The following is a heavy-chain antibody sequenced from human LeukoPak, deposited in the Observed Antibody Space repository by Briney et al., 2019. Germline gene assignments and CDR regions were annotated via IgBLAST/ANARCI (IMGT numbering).Heavy chain of an antibody. CDR1: GFTFSSYS. CDR3: ARENLVH. V-gene: IGHV3-21*04. Sequence: GGSLRLSCAASGFTFSSYSMNWVRQAPGKGLEWVSSISSSSSYIYYADSVKGRFTISRDNSKSTVYLQMNNLSDEDTGVYFCARENLVHWGQGTLVIVSS. D-gene: IGHD1-14*01. J-gene: IGHJ4*02. CDR2: ISSSSSYI.